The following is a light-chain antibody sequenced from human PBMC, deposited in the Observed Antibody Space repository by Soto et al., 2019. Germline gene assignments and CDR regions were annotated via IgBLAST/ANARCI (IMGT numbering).Light chain of an antibody. V-gene: IGLV2-14*01. CDR1: SSDIGAYNY. J-gene: IGLJ2*01. Sequence: QSALTQPASVSGSPGQSITIPCTGTSSDIGAYNYVSWYQQDPGKAPKLLIFDVSNRPSGVSNRFAGSKSGNPASLTISGLQTDDETDYFCSSDTSSNTVVFGGGTKLTVL. CDR2: DVS. CDR3: SSDTSSNTVV.